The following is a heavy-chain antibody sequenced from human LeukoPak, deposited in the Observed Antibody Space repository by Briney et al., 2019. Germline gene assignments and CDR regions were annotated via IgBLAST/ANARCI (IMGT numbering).Heavy chain of an antibody. CDR3: ARSQDYGGKVEFDY. Sequence: ESLKISCRGSGYSFTSYWDGWVRQMPRKPLEWMGIIYPADSDTRDSPSFQGHVTIPADKSISTAYLQWSSLKASDTAMYYCARSQDYGGKVEFDYWGQGTLVTVSS. CDR1: GYSFTSYW. D-gene: IGHD4-23*01. J-gene: IGHJ4*02. V-gene: IGHV5-51*01. CDR2: IYPADSDT.